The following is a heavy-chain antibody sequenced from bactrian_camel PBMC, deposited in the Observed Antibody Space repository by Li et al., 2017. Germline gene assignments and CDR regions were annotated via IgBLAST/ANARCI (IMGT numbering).Heavy chain of an antibody. V-gene: IGHV3S26*01. CDR2: IDDDGST. J-gene: IGHJ4*01. CDR3: AAVRPIVRDCMVSDILYYEDNY. Sequence: HVQLVESGGGSVQAGGSLRLSCVVSGYTSGSYCMGWFRQALGKEREGIAAIDDDGSTSYKDSLRLRFTISQDRAKNTLYLHMNGLKPEDTAMYYCAAVRPIVRDCMVSDILYYEDNYWGQGTQVTVS. D-gene: IGHD2*01. CDR1: GYTSGSYC.